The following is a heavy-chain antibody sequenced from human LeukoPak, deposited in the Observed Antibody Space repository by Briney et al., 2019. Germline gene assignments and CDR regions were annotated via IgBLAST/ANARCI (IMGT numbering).Heavy chain of an antibody. D-gene: IGHD6-13*01. CDR2: INPSGGST. CDR3: ARGAAGLDF. J-gene: IGHJ4*02. V-gene: IGHV1-46*01. Sequence: GASVKVSCKASGYTFTNFYMHWVRQAPGQGLEWMAVINPSGGSTGYAQKFQGRVTMTRDTSTRTVYMELSSLTSEDTAVYYCARGAAGLDFWGQGTLVTVSS. CDR1: GYTFTNFY.